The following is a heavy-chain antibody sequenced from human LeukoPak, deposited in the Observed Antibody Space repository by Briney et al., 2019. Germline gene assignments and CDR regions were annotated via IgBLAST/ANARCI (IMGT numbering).Heavy chain of an antibody. Sequence: PGGSLRLSCAASGFTFSDYSMNWVRQAPGKGLEWISYVGISSGNTKYADSVKGRFTISGDSAKNSVFLQMNNLRVEDTAVYYCARDHRYACDTWGQGTLVSVSS. CDR2: VGISSGNT. J-gene: IGHJ5*02. V-gene: IGHV3-48*04. CDR1: GFTFSDYS. CDR3: ARDHRYACDT. D-gene: IGHD5-12*01.